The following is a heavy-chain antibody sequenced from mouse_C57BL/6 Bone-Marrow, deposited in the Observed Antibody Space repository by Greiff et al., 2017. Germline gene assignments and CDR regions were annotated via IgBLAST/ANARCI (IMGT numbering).Heavy chain of an antibody. CDR3: ARDHYDYGERGAMDY. CDR2: ISDGGSYT. Sequence: EVKLQESGGGLVKPGGSLKLSCAASGFTFSSYAMSWVRQTPEKRLEWVATISDGGSYTYYPDNVKGRFTISRDNAKNNLYLQMSHLKSEDTAMYYCARDHYDYGERGAMDYWGQGTSVTVSS. J-gene: IGHJ4*01. D-gene: IGHD2-4*01. CDR1: GFTFSSYA. V-gene: IGHV5-4*01.